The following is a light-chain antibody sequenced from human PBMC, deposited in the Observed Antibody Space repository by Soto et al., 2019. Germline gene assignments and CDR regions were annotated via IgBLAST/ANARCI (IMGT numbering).Light chain of an antibody. J-gene: IGKJ1*01. Sequence: EIVLTQSPGTLSLSAGGMGTLSCGGSQSVSSSYLAWYQQKPGLAPRLLIYDASSRATGIPDRFSGSGSGTDFTLTISRLEPEDFAVYYCQQYGSSPWTFGQGTKVDIK. CDR3: QQYGSSPWT. CDR2: DAS. V-gene: IGKV3D-20*01. CDR1: QSVSSSY.